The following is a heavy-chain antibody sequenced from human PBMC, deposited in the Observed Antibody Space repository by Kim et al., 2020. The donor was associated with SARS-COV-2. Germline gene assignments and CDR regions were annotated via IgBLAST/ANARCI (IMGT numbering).Heavy chain of an antibody. D-gene: IGHD6-13*01. J-gene: IGHJ4*02. Sequence: DSVKGRFTISRDNSKNTLYLQMNSLRAEDTAVYYCAKDEVKRDSRRTFDYWGQGTLVTVSS. CDR3: AKDEVKRDSRRTFDY. V-gene: IGHV3-23*01.